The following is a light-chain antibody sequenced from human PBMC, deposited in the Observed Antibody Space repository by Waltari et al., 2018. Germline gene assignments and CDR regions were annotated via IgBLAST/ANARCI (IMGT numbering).Light chain of an antibody. Sequence: EIVLTQSPGTLSLSPGERATLSCSASQSVSRTLAWYQQKPGQAPRLLIYGASTRATGIPERFSGGGSGTDFSLTISRLEPEDFAVYYCQHYVRLPVTFGQGTKVEIK. V-gene: IGKV3-20*01. CDR3: QHYVRLPVT. J-gene: IGKJ1*01. CDR1: QSVSRT. CDR2: GAS.